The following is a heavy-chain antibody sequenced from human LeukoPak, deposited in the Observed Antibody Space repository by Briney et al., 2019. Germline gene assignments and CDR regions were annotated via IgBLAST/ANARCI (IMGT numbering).Heavy chain of an antibody. CDR1: GFTFSNYT. CDR2: ISGGTGGST. Sequence: GGSLRLSCAASGFTFSNYTMNWVRQAPGKGLEWVSVISGGTGGSTYYADSVKGRFTISRDNSKNTLYLQMNSLRAEDTAVYYCAKRGSSSWTQFDYWGQGTLVTVSS. CDR3: AKRGSSSWTQFDY. D-gene: IGHD6-13*01. J-gene: IGHJ4*02. V-gene: IGHV3-23*01.